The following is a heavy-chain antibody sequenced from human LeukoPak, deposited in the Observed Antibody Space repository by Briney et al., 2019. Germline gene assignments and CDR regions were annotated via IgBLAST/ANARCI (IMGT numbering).Heavy chain of an antibody. CDR2: IYYSGST. J-gene: IGHJ4*02. CDR1: GGSISSYY. D-gene: IGHD4-17*01. CDR3: ARLGLMDYGDYRYHYYFDY. Sequence: AETLSLTCTVSGGSISSYYWSWIRQPPGKGLEWIGYIYYSGSTNYNPSLKSRVTISVDASKNQFSLKLSSVTAADTAVYYCARLGLMDYGDYRYHYYFDYWGQGTLVTVSS. V-gene: IGHV4-59*01.